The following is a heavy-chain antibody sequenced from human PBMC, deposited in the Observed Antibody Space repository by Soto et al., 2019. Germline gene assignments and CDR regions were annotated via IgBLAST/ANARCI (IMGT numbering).Heavy chain of an antibody. CDR2: ISYDGSNK. CDR3: AKDVRGVLGSYYYGMDV. J-gene: IGHJ6*02. CDR1: GFTFSSYG. Sequence: PGGSLRLSCAASGFTFSSYGMHWVRQAPGKGLEWVAVISYDGSNKYYADSVKGRFTISRDNSKNTLYLQMNSLRAEDTAVYYCAKDVRGVLGSYYYGMDVWGQGTTVTVSS. V-gene: IGHV3-30*18. D-gene: IGHD3-10*02.